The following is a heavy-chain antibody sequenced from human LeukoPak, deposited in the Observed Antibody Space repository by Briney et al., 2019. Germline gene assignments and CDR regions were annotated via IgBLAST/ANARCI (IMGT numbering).Heavy chain of an antibody. CDR2: IIPIFGTA. CDR1: GGTFSSYA. D-gene: IGHD4/OR15-4a*01. CDR3: ARVEASRGAAHVYYMDV. V-gene: IGHV1-69*13. Sequence: SVKVSCKASGGTFSSYAISWVRQAPGQGLEWMGGIIPIFGTANYAQKFQGRVTITADESTSTAYMELSSLRSEDTAAYYCARVEASRGAAHVYYMDVWGKGTTVTVSS. J-gene: IGHJ6*03.